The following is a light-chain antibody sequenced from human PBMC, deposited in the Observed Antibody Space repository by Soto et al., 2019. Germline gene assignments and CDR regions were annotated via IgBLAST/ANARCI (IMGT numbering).Light chain of an antibody. CDR3: SLYTSSSTYV. V-gene: IGLV2-18*01. CDR2: EVS. J-gene: IGLJ1*01. Sequence: QSVLTQPPSVSGSPGQSVTISCTGTSSDVGSYNRVSWYQQPPGTAPKVMIYEVSNRPSGVPDRFSGSKSGNTASLTISGRQAEDEADYYCSLYTSSSTYVFXTGTKVTVL. CDR1: SSDVGSYNR.